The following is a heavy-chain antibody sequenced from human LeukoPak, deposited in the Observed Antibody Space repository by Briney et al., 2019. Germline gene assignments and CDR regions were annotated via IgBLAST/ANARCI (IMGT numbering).Heavy chain of an antibody. CDR3: ASQVRLERRYYYYYMDV. D-gene: IGHD1-1*01. Sequence: PSETLSLTCAVYGGSLSDYYWSWIRQPPGKGLEWIGEINHSGSTNYNPPLKSRVTISLDTSKNQFSLKLSSVTAADTAVYYCASQVRLERRYYYYYMDVWDKGTTVTVSS. J-gene: IGHJ6*03. V-gene: IGHV4-34*01. CDR2: INHSGST. CDR1: GGSLSDYY.